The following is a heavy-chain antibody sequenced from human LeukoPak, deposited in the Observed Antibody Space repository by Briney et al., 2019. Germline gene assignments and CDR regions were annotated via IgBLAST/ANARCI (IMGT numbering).Heavy chain of an antibody. CDR1: GFTFSSYA. Sequence: GASLRLSCAASGFTFSSYAMSWVRQAPGKGLEWVSAISGSGGSTYYADSVKGRFTISRDNAKNSLYLQMNSLRAEDTAVYYCARERWGRLDYWGQGTLVTVSS. V-gene: IGHV3-23*01. J-gene: IGHJ4*02. CDR2: ISGSGGST. D-gene: IGHD4-23*01. CDR3: ARERWGRLDY.